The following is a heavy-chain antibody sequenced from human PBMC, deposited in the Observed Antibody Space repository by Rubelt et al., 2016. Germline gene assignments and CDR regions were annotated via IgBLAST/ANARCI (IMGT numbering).Heavy chain of an antibody. V-gene: IGHV3-74*01. CDR1: RFTFSSYW. CDR3: ARANYESSGYYYGEYFQH. J-gene: IGHJ1*01. CDR2: SNEGGSRT. D-gene: IGHD3-22*01. Sequence: EVQLVESGGGLVQPGGSLRLSCATSRFTFSSYWMHWVRQTPGKGLVWVSRSNEGGSRTDYADSVRGRFTISRDNAKNSLYLQMNSLRAEDTAVYYCARANYESSGYYYGEYFQHWGQGTLVTVSS.